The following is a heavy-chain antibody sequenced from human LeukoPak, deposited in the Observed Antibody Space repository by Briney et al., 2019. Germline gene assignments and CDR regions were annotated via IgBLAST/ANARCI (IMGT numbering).Heavy chain of an antibody. CDR3: IYDSSGYYYDY. CDR2: ISAYNGNT. J-gene: IGHJ4*02. CDR1: GYTFTSYG. Sequence: ASVKVSCKASGYTFTSYGISWVRQAPGQGLEWMGWISAYNGNTNYAQKLQGRVTMTRDTSTSTVYMELSSLRSEDTAVYYCIYDSSGYYYDYWGQGTLVTVSS. V-gene: IGHV1-18*01. D-gene: IGHD3-22*01.